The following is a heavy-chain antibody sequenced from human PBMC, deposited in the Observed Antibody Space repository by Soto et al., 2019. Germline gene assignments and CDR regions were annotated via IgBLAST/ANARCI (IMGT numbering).Heavy chain of an antibody. CDR3: ARNGYTYGMDV. CDR2: IYYSGIS. Sequence: SETLSLTCTVSGGSTSSGGFYRSWIRQHPGKGLEWIGYIYYSGISYYNPSLKSRVSISLDTSRNQFSMTLNSVTAADTAVYYCARNGYTYGMDVWGQGATVTVSS. J-gene: IGHJ6*02. V-gene: IGHV4-31*03. CDR1: GGSTSSGGFY. D-gene: IGHD5-18*01.